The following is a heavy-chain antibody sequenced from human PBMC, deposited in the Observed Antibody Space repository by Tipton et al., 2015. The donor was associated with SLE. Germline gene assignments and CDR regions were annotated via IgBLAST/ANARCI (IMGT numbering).Heavy chain of an antibody. CDR2: IYYSGST. J-gene: IGHJ6*03. Sequence: TLSLPCTVSGDSISSYYWSWIRQPPGKGLEWIGYIYYSGSTNYNTSLKSRVTISVDTSKNQFSLKLSSVTAADTAVYYCAGVDWDSNNLPMDVWGKGTTVTVSS. CDR1: GDSISSYY. V-gene: IGHV4-59*01. D-gene: IGHD4-11*01. CDR3: AGVDWDSNNLPMDV.